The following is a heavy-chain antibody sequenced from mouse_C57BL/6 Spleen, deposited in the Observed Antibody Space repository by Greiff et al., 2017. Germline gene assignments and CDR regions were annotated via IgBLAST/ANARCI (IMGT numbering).Heavy chain of an antibody. D-gene: IGHD1-1*01. J-gene: IGHJ1*03. V-gene: IGHV1-82*01. Sequence: VKLVESGPELVKPGASVKISCKASGYAFSSSWMNWVKQRPGKGLEWIGRIYPGDGDTNYNGKFKGKATLTADKSSSTAYMQLSSLTSEDSAVYFCARPLITTVEVWYFDVWGTGTTVTVSS. CDR1: GYAFSSSW. CDR2: IYPGDGDT. CDR3: ARPLITTVEVWYFDV.